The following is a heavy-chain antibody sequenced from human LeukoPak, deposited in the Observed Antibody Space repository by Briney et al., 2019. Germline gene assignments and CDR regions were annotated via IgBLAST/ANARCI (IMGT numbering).Heavy chain of an antibody. V-gene: IGHV1-69*13. CDR3: ARGSKPFIAPFDY. CDR2: TIPIFGTA. CDR1: GGTFSSYA. J-gene: IGHJ4*02. D-gene: IGHD6-13*01. Sequence: SVKVSCKASGGTFSSYAISWVRQAPGQGLEWMGGTIPIFGTANYAQKFQGRVTITADESTSTAYMELSSLRSEDTAVYYCARGSKPFIAPFDYWGQGTLVTVSS.